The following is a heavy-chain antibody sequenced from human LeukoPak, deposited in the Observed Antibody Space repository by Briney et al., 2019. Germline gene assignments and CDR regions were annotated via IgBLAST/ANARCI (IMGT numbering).Heavy chain of an antibody. V-gene: IGHV4-39*01. CDR3: ASGSSPSYPLDY. J-gene: IGHJ4*02. D-gene: IGHD2-2*01. CDR2: IYYSGST. CDR1: GGSISSSNYY. Sequence: SETLSLTCTVSGGSISSSNYYWGWIRQPPGKGLEWIGSIYYSGSTYNNPSLKSRVTMSLDTSKNQFSLRLSSVTAADTAVYYCASGSSPSYPLDYWGQGTLVTVSS.